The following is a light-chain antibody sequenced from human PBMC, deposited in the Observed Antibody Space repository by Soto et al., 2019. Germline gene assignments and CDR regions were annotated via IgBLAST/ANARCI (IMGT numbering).Light chain of an antibody. CDR2: AAS. J-gene: IGKJ5*01. Sequence: DIHMTQSPSSLSASVGDRVTITCRASQSISSYLNWYQQKPGKAPKLLIYAASSLQSGVPSRFSGSGSGTDFTLTFSSLQPEDFATYYCQQSYSTAITFGQGTRLEIK. V-gene: IGKV1-39*01. CDR1: QSISSY. CDR3: QQSYSTAIT.